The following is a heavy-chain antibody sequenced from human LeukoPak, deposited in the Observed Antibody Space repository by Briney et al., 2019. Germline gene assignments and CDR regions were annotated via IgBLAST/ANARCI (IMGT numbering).Heavy chain of an antibody. J-gene: IGHJ4*02. Sequence: SETLSLTCAVSGGSISGHYWSWIRQPPGKGLEWIGYVYYSGKTYYSSSLRSRVTISVDTSKNHFSLKLTSVTAADTAVYYCARGAAAGYFDSWGQGALVTVSS. CDR3: ARGAAAGYFDS. CDR2: VYYSGKT. D-gene: IGHD6-13*01. CDR1: GGSISGHY. V-gene: IGHV4-59*11.